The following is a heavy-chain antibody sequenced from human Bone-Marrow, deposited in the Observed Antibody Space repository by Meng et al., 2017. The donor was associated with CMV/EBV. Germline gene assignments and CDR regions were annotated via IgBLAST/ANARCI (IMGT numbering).Heavy chain of an antibody. CDR3: VRDTWSYFDY. CDR2: ISHDSTNA. D-gene: IGHD3-3*01. J-gene: IGHJ4*02. Sequence: LSGAASGFTVSSYAIHWVRQAPGKGLEWVAVISHDSTNAFFADSVKGRFTVSRDNSKNTLYLQMDSLGPEDTAVYYCVRDTWSYFDYWGQGTLVTVSS. CDR1: GFTVSSYA. V-gene: IGHV3-30*04.